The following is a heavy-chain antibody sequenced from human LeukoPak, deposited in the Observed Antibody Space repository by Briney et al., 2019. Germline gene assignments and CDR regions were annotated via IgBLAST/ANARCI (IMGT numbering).Heavy chain of an antibody. V-gene: IGHV4-30-2*01. Sequence: ASETLSLTCAVSGGSISSGGYSWSWIRQPPGKGLEWIGYIYHSGSTYYNPSLKSRVTISVDRSKNQFSLKLSSVTAADTAAYYCASGFGEFDHAFDIWGQGIMVTVSS. CDR3: ASGFGEFDHAFDI. CDR2: IYHSGST. J-gene: IGHJ3*02. D-gene: IGHD3-10*01. CDR1: GGSISSGGYS.